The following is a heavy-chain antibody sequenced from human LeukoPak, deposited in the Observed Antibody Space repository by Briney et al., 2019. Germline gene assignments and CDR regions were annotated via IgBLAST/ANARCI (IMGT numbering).Heavy chain of an antibody. V-gene: IGHV3-21*01. CDR3: ARDLVVPAASSNVAFDI. D-gene: IGHD2-2*01. CDR2: ISSSSSYI. CDR1: GFTFSSYS. Sequence: PGGSLRLSCAASGFTFSSYSMNWVRQAPGKGLEWVSSISSSSSYIYYADSVKGRFTISRDNAKNSLYLQMNSLRAEDTAVYYCARDLVVPAASSNVAFDIWGQGTMVTVSS. J-gene: IGHJ3*02.